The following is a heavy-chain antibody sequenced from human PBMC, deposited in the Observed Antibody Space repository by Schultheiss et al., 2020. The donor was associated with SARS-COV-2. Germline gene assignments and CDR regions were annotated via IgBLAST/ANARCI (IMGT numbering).Heavy chain of an antibody. D-gene: IGHD3-3*01. CDR1: GFTFSSYG. CDR2: IWYDGSNK. V-gene: IGHV3-33*01. CDR3: ARDPDWNGYSRFDY. J-gene: IGHJ4*02. Sequence: GGSLRLSCAASGFTFSSYGMHWVRQAPGKGLEWVAVIWYDGSNKYYADSVKGRFTISRDNAKNTLYLQMNSLRAEDTAVYFCARDPDWNGYSRFDYWGQGILVTVSS.